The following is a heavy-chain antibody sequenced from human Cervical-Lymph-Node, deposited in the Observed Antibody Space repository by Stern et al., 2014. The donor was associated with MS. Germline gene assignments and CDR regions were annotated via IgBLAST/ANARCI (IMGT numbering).Heavy chain of an antibody. V-gene: IGHV4-59*01. Sequence: HVQLQESGPGLVKPSETLSLTCTVSGGSLRSYYWNWIRQAPGKGLEWLGFIYHTGSVNYNPSLSSRVAMSVDTSKNQFSLTVSSVTAADTAVYYCAREGEYCSGSRCYPFLDYWGQGTLVTVSS. CDR3: AREGEYCSGSRCYPFLDY. D-gene: IGHD2-15*01. CDR2: IYHTGSV. CDR1: GGSLRSYY. J-gene: IGHJ4*02.